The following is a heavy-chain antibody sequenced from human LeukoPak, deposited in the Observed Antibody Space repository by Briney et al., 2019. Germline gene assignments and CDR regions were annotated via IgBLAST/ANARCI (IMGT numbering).Heavy chain of an antibody. Sequence: GGSLRLSCEVSGFTISRYWMSWVRQAPGKGLEWVANIKEDGSQKYYVDSVKGRFTISRDNAKNSVYLQMNSLRVDDTAVYYCARGGGVPDAFDIWGQGTMVTVSS. V-gene: IGHV3-7*01. D-gene: IGHD3-16*01. CDR2: IKEDGSQK. J-gene: IGHJ3*02. CDR1: GFTISRYW. CDR3: ARGGGVPDAFDI.